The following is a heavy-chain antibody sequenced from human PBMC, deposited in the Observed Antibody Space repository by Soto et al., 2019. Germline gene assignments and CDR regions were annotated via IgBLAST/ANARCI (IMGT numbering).Heavy chain of an antibody. Sequence: GASLKVSCKCSGYSFTSFWIGWVRQMPGKGLEWMGIIYPGDSDTRYSPSFQGQVTISADKSISTAYLQWSSLKASDTAMYYCARREYSTSWGMDVWGQGTTVTVSS. CDR2: IYPGDSDT. CDR3: ARREYSTSWGMDV. CDR1: GYSFTSFW. V-gene: IGHV5-51*01. J-gene: IGHJ6*02. D-gene: IGHD6-6*01.